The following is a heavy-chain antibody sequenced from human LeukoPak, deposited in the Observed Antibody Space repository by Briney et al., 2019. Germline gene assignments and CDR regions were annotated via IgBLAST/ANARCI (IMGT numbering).Heavy chain of an antibody. V-gene: IGHV4-34*01. D-gene: IGHD6-19*01. CDR1: GGSFSGYY. CDR3: ARDRGSLDAFDI. J-gene: IGHJ3*02. CDR2: INHSGST. Sequence: PSETLSLTCAVYGGSFSGYYWSWIRQPPGKGLEWIGEINHSGSTNYNPSLKSRVTISVDTSKNQFSLKLSSVTAADTAVYYCARDRGSLDAFDIWGQGTMVTVSS.